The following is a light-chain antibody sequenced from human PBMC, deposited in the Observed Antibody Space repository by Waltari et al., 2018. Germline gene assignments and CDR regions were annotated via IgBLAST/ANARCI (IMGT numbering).Light chain of an antibody. V-gene: IGKV1D-12*01. J-gene: IGKJ5*01. CDR1: QDISNQ. Sequence: DIQMTQSPSSLSASVGDTVTITCRASQDISNQLTWYQQKPGKAPKFLIYDASTLESGVPSRFSGSGSGTDFTLTVRSLQPEDFATYYCQETNTFPITFGQGTRLEIK. CDR2: DAS. CDR3: QETNTFPIT.